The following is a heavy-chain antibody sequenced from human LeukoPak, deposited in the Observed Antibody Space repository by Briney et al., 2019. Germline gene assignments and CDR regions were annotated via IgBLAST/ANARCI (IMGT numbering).Heavy chain of an antibody. CDR3: AREGRFWSGYYSRFIWFDP. CDR2: INAGNGNT. CDR1: GYTFTSYA. J-gene: IGHJ5*02. D-gene: IGHD3-3*01. Sequence: ASVKVSCKASGYTFTSYAMHWVRQAPGQRLEWMGWINAGNGNTKYSQEFQGRVTITRDTSASTAYMELSSLRSEDMAVYYCAREGRFWSGYYSRFIWFDPWGQGTLVTVSS. V-gene: IGHV1-3*03.